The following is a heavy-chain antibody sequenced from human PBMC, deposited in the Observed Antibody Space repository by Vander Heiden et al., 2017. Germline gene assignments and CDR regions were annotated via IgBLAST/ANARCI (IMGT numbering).Heavy chain of an antibody. Sequence: QVQLVESGGGVVQPGRSLRLSCAASGFTFSSSGMHWVRQAPGKGLEWVAVRWYDGSNKYYADSVKGRFTIYRDNSKNTRYLQMNSLRAEDTAVYYCARDEDGALPPFYYYYYGMDVWGQGTTVTVSS. CDR2: RWYDGSNK. V-gene: IGHV3-33*01. J-gene: IGHJ6*02. CDR3: ARDEDGALPPFYYYYYGMDV. D-gene: IGHD3-10*01. CDR1: GFTFSSSG.